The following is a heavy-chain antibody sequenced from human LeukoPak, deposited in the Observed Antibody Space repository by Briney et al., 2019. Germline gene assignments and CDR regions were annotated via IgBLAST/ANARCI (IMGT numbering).Heavy chain of an antibody. CDR1: GYTFTSYD. Sequence: ASVKVSCKASGYTFTSYDINWVRQATGQGLEWMGWMNPNSGNTGYAQKFQGRVTMTRNTSISTAYMELSSLRSEDTAMYYCARVGVPYSSSWFQFDYWGQGTLVTVSS. CDR2: MNPNSGNT. CDR3: ARVGVPYSSSWFQFDY. J-gene: IGHJ4*02. D-gene: IGHD6-13*01. V-gene: IGHV1-8*01.